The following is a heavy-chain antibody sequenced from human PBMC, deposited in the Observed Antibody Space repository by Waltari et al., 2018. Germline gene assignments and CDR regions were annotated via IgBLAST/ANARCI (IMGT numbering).Heavy chain of an antibody. CDR1: GGSISSYY. V-gene: IGHV4-59*01. CDR3: ARDLRGGGSGY. Sequence: QVQLQESGPGLVKPSETLSLTCTVSGGSISSYYWSWIRQPPGKGLEWIGYIYYSGSTNYNPSLKSRVTISVDTSKNQFSLKLSSVTAADTAVYYCARDLRGGGSGYWGQGTLVTVSS. J-gene: IGHJ4*02. CDR2: IYYSGST. D-gene: IGHD3-16*01.